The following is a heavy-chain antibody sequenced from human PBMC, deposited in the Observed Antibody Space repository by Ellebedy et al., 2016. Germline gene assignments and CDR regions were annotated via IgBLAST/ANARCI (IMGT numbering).Heavy chain of an antibody. CDR1: GFTFSSYW. CDR3: ARGSYWRYSSSWCYYYGMDV. V-gene: IGHV3-74*01. D-gene: IGHD6-13*01. CDR2: INSDGSST. Sequence: GGSLRLSXAASGFTFSSYWMHWVRQAPGKGLVWVSRINSDGSSTSYADSVKGRFTISRDNAKNTLYLQMNSLRAEDTAVYYCARGSYWRYSSSWCYYYGMDVWGQGTTVTVSS. J-gene: IGHJ6*02.